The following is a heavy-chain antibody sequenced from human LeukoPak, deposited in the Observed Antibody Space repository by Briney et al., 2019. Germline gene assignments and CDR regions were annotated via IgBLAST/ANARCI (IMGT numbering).Heavy chain of an antibody. CDR3: ARDRASSGYFVDY. CDR2: ISYDGSNK. Sequence: GGSLRLSCAASGFTFSSYAMHWVRQAPGKGLEWVAVISYDGSNKYYADSVKGRFTISRDNSKNTLYLQMNSLRAEDTAVYYCARDRASSGYFVDYWGQGTLVTVSS. CDR1: GFTFSSYA. J-gene: IGHJ4*02. V-gene: IGHV3-30-3*01. D-gene: IGHD3-22*01.